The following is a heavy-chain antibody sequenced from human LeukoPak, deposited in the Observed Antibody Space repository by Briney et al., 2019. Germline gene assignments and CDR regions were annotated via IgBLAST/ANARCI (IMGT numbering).Heavy chain of an antibody. CDR3: ARDEEWLVDY. J-gene: IGHJ4*02. D-gene: IGHD6-19*01. CDR2: INGYNGNT. CDR1: GYTFTSYG. Sequence: ASVKVSCKASGYTFTSYGLSGVRQAPGQGREWMGWINGYNGNTNYAQKLQGRVTITTDTSTSTAYMELRSLRSDDTAVYYCARDEEWLVDYWGQGTLVTVSS. V-gene: IGHV1-18*01.